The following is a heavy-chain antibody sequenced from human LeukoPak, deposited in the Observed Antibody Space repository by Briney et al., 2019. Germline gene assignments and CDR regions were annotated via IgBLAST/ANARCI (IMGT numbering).Heavy chain of an antibody. J-gene: IGHJ6*02. V-gene: IGHV3-7*01. CDR3: ATYDNWVAGDV. Sequence: PGGSLRLSCAASDFTFSDYWMSWVRQAPGKGPEWVANINKDGGEEHYVDSVKGRFTVSRDNAKNSLFLQMNSLGVEDTAVYYCATYDNWVAGDVWGQGTSVSVSS. CDR2: INKDGGEE. CDR1: DFTFSDYW. D-gene: IGHD1-1*01.